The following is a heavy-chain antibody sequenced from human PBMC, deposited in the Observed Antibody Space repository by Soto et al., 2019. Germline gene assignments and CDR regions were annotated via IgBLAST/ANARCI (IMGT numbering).Heavy chain of an antibody. CDR3: ARASRFLEWFASGFQQPYYYYGMDV. Sequence: SETLSLTCTVSGGSISSGGYYWSWIRQHPGKGLEWIGYIYYSGSTYYNPSLKSRVTISVDTSKNQFSLKLSSVTAADTAVYYCARASRFLEWFASGFQQPYYYYGMDVWGKGTTVTVS. CDR2: IYYSGST. CDR1: GGSISSGGYY. D-gene: IGHD3-3*01. V-gene: IGHV4-31*03. J-gene: IGHJ6*04.